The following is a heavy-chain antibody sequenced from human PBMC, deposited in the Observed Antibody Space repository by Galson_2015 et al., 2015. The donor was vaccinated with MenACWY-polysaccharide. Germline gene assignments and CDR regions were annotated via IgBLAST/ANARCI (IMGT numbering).Heavy chain of an antibody. V-gene: IGHV1-8*01. J-gene: IGHJ6*02. CDR3: ARERAGGHYYYYGTDV. Sequence: SVKVSCKASGYTFTSYDINWVRQATGQGLEWMGWMNPNSGNTGYAQKFQGRVTMTRNTSISTAYMELSSLRSEDTAVYYCARERAGGHYYYYGTDVWGQGTTVTVSS. CDR1: GYTFTSYD. CDR2: MNPNSGNT. D-gene: IGHD3-16*01.